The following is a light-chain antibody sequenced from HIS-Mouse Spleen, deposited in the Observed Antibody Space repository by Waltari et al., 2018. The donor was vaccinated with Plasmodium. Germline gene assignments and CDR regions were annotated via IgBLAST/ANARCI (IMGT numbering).Light chain of an antibody. CDR1: SSDVGGYNY. CDR3: SSYAGSNNLV. V-gene: IGLV2-8*01. J-gene: IGLJ2*01. CDR2: EVS. Sequence: QSALTQPPSASGSPGQSVTISCTGTSSDVGGYNYVSWYQQHPGKAPKLMLYEVSKRPSVVPERFSGSKSGNTASLTVSGLQAEDEADYYCSSYAGSNNLVFGGGTKLTVL.